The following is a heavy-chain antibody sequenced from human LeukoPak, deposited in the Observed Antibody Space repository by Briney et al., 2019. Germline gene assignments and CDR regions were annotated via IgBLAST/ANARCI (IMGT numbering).Heavy chain of an antibody. CDR3: AKDWLGELLPSYFDY. CDR1: GFTFSSYG. J-gene: IGHJ4*02. CDR2: IRYDGSNK. D-gene: IGHD3-10*01. Sequence: GGSLRLSCAASGFTFSSYGMHWVRQAPGKGLEWVAFIRYDGSNKYYADSVKGRFTISRDNSKNTLYLQMNSLRAEDTAVYYCAKDWLGELLPSYFDYWGQGTLVTVSS. V-gene: IGHV3-30*02.